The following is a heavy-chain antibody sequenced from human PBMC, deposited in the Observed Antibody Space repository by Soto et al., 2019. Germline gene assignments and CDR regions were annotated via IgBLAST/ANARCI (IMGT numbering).Heavy chain of an antibody. V-gene: IGHV3-9*01. Sequence: GGSLRLSCAASGFTFDDYAMHWVRQAPGKGLGWVSGISWNSGSIGYADSVKGRFTISRDNAKNSLYLQMNSLRAEDTALYYCAKAGITMVRGVIINWFDPWGQGNLVTVSS. J-gene: IGHJ5*02. CDR2: ISWNSGSI. CDR3: AKAGITMVRGVIINWFDP. D-gene: IGHD3-10*01. CDR1: GFTFDDYA.